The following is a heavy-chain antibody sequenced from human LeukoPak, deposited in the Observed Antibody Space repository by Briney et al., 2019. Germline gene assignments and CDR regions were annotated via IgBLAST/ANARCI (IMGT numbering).Heavy chain of an antibody. CDR3: AKDLTGTSTYYCHY. CDR2: IWYDGSNK. D-gene: IGHD1-20*01. Sequence: GGSLRLSCAASGFTFSSYGMHWVRQAPGKGLEWVAVIWYDGSNKYYADSAKGRFTISRDTSKNMLYLQMNRLRAEDTAVYYCAKDLTGTSTYYCHYWGQETLVTVS. J-gene: IGHJ4*02. CDR1: GFTFSSYG. V-gene: IGHV3-33*06.